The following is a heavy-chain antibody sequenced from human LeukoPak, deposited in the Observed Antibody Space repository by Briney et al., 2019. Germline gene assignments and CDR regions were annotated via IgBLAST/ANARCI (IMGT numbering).Heavy chain of an antibody. D-gene: IGHD3-10*01. CDR2: IFYSGGT. V-gene: IGHV4-59*08. Sequence: SETLSLTCTVAGASINSYCWSWVRQSPGKGLEWIGYIFYSGGTAYNPSLQSRVTVSLDTSKNHCSLKLKSVTAADTAMYYCARHGTLDYGSGTYYYIDYWGQGSLVTVSS. J-gene: IGHJ4*02. CDR3: ARHGTLDYGSGTYYYIDY. CDR1: GASINSYC.